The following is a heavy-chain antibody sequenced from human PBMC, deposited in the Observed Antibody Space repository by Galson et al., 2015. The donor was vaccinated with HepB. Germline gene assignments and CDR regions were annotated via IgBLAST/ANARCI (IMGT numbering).Heavy chain of an antibody. J-gene: IGHJ4*02. CDR1: GLTLTNAW. CDR3: YTDIAADGY. D-gene: IGHD6-25*01. CDR2: IKSKASGGGT. Sequence: SLRLSCAASGLTLTNAWMNWVRQAPGKGLEWVGRIKSKASGGGTDYVASVRGRFTISREDSTNTLYLQMNSLKAEDTAVYYCYTDIAADGYWGQGTLVTVSS. V-gene: IGHV3-15*07.